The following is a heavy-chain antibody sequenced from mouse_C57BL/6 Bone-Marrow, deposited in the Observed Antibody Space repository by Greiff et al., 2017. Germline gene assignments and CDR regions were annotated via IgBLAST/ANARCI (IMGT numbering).Heavy chain of an antibody. V-gene: IGHV1-4*01. D-gene: IGHD2-1*01. Sequence: QVQLLQSGAELARPGASVKMTCKASGFTFTSYTMYWVKQRPGQGLEWIGYINPSSGYTKYNQKFKDKATLTADKPSITPYMQMSSLTSEDSAVYYCARSPIYYGSFYAIDDWGQGTSVTVSS. CDR2: INPSSGYT. CDR3: ARSPIYYGSFYAIDD. CDR1: GFTFTSYT. J-gene: IGHJ4*01.